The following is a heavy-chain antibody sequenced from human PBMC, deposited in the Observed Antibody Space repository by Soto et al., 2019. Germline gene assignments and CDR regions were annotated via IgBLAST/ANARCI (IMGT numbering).Heavy chain of an antibody. J-gene: IGHJ4*02. Sequence: QVQLVESGGGVVQPGRSLRLSCAASGFTFSSYGIHWVRQAPGKGLEWVAVISYDGSNKYDADSVKGRFTISRDNSKNTLYLQMNSLRAEDTAVYYCAKGGSGWYDTMDYWGQGTLVTVSS. CDR3: AKGGSGWYDTMDY. V-gene: IGHV3-30*18. D-gene: IGHD6-19*01. CDR2: ISYDGSNK. CDR1: GFTFSSYG.